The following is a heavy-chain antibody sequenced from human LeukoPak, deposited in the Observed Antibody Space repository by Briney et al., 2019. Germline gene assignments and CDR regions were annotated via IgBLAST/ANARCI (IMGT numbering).Heavy chain of an antibody. CDR2: INPNSGGT. J-gene: IGHJ5*02. CDR1: GYTFTGYY. CDR3: ARGVVVVAATDIWFDP. D-gene: IGHD2-15*01. Sequence: ASVKVSCKASGYTFTGYYMHWVRQAPGQGLEWMGWINPNSGGTNYAQKFQGRVTMTRDTSISTAYMELSRLRSDDTAVYYCARGVVVVAATDIWFDPWGQGTLVTVSS. V-gene: IGHV1-2*02.